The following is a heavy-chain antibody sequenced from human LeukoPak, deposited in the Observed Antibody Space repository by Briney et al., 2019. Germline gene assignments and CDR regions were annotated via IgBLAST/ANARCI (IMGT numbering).Heavy chain of an antibody. Sequence: SETLSLTCTVSGYSISSGYYWGWIRPPPGKGLEWIGNIYHSGSTYYNPSLKSRVTISVDTSKNQFSLKLSSVTAADTAVYYCARVSGYDWESFYDYWGQGTLVTVAS. CDR3: ARVSGYDWESFYDY. V-gene: IGHV4-38-2*02. CDR2: IYHSGST. D-gene: IGHD5-12*01. J-gene: IGHJ4*02. CDR1: GYSISSGYY.